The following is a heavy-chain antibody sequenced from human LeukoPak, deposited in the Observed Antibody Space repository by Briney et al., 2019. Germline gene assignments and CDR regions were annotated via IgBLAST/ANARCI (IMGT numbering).Heavy chain of an antibody. CDR1: GGPFSSYY. V-gene: IGHV4-34*01. CDR3: ATFRWGVGFEY. Sequence: PSETLSLTCAVYGGPFSSYYWTCIRQAPGKGLEWIGEINQSGSTNYNPSLKSRVAISVDTSRNQFSLKLNSLTGADTAVYYCATFRWGVGFEYWGEGTLVTVSS. D-gene: IGHD3-16*01. J-gene: IGHJ4*02. CDR2: INQSGST.